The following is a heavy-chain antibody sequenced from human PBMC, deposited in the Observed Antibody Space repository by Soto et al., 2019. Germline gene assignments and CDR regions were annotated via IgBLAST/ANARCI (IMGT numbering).Heavy chain of an antibody. J-gene: IGHJ6*02. CDR1: GFTFSSYS. CDR3: ARYEAFDYYGMDV. D-gene: IGHD3-10*01. V-gene: IGHV3-21*01. Sequence: GGSLRLSCAASGFTFSSYSMNWVRQAPGKGLEWVSSISSSSSYIYYADSVKGRFTISRDNAKNSLYLQMNSLRAEDTAVYYCARYEAFDYYGMDVWGQGTTVTVSS. CDR2: ISSSSSYI.